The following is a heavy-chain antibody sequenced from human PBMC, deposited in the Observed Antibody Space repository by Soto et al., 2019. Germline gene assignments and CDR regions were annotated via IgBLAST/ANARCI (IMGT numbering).Heavy chain of an antibody. CDR3: ARDRLEMATIDAFDI. Sequence: PGGSLRLSCAASGFTFSSYAMHWVRQAPGKGLEWVAVISYDGSNKYYADSVKGRFTISRDNSKNTLYLQMNSLRAEDTAVYYCARDRLEMATIDAFDIWGQGTMVTVSS. D-gene: IGHD5-12*01. J-gene: IGHJ3*02. V-gene: IGHV3-30-3*01. CDR1: GFTFSSYA. CDR2: ISYDGSNK.